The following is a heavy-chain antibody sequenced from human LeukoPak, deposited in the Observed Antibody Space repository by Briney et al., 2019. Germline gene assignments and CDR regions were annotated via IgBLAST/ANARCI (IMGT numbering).Heavy chain of an antibody. J-gene: IGHJ4*02. CDR1: GFTLSSYA. CDR2: ISTDAKDK. V-gene: IGHV3-30*18. Sequence: QTGGSLSLSCAASGFTLSSYAMHWVRQAPGKGLEWVTVISTDAKDKKYADSVKGRFAISRDNSKNTLDLQMNSLRAEDTAVYYCAKDQKWGPAGYYFDSWGQGTLVTVSS. CDR3: AKDQKWGPAGYYFDS. D-gene: IGHD2-2*01.